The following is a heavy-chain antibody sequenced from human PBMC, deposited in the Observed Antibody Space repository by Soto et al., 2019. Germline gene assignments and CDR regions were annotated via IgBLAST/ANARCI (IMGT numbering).Heavy chain of an antibody. J-gene: IGHJ2*01. D-gene: IGHD1-1*01. CDR3: AREIIPLTTDWYFDL. V-gene: IGHV4-30-4*01. CDR2: SFDSGRT. CDR1: GGSISGGVYY. Sequence: QVQLQESGPGLVKPSQTLSLTCTVSGGSISGGVYYWSWIRQPPGKGLEWIGYSFDSGRTYYNPSLKSRVTISLDTSKIQFSRRLSSGTAADTAVYYCAREIIPLTTDWYFDLWGRGTLVTVSS.